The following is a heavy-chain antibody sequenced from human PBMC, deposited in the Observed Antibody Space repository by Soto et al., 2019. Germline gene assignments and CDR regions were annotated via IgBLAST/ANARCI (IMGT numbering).Heavy chain of an antibody. Sequence: GRSLRFSCAAAPFSLSSYGMHWVCHAPVKGLEWVAVISYDGSNRYYADSVKGRFTLSRDNSKNMLYLQMNSLRIEDTAVYYCAKDREGCSSTSCYAYYYYYGMGVWRRGTTVTVSS. D-gene: IGHD2-2*01. V-gene: IGHV3-30*18. CDR3: AKDREGCSSTSCYAYYYYYGMGV. CDR2: ISYDGSNR. J-gene: IGHJ6*02. CDR1: PFSLSSYG.